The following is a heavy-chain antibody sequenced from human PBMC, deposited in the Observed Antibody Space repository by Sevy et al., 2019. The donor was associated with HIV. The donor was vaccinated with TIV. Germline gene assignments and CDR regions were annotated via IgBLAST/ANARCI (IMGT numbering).Heavy chain of an antibody. Sequence: GGSLRLSCAASVFTFSRYSMNWVRQAPGKGLEWVSSISSSSSDIYYVDSVKGRFTISRDNAKNALYLQMNSLRAEDTAVYYCATQGADPDYWGQGTRVTVSS. V-gene: IGHV3-21*01. CDR2: ISSSSSDI. J-gene: IGHJ4*02. CDR1: VFTFSRYS. CDR3: ATQGADPDY.